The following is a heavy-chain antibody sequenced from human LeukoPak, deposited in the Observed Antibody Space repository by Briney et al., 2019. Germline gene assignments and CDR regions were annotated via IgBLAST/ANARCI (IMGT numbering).Heavy chain of an antibody. CDR2: INHNGNVN. CDR1: GFTFSSYW. J-gene: IGHJ6*02. V-gene: IGHV3-7*03. CDR3: ARGGGLDA. D-gene: IGHD3-16*01. Sequence: PGGSLRLSCAASGFTFSSYWMNWARQAPGKGLEWVASINHNGNVNYYVDSVKGRFTISRDNAKNSLYLQMSNLRAEDTAVYFCARGGGLDAWGQGATVTSP.